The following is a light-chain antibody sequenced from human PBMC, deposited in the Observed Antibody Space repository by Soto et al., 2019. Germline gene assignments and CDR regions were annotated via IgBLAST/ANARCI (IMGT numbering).Light chain of an antibody. CDR2: ANT. CDR1: SSNIGAGYD. V-gene: IGLV1-40*01. CDR3: QSYDSSLKNSV. Sequence: QSVLTQSPPVSGAPGQRVTISCTGSSSNIGAGYDVHWYQQFPGTAPKLLIYANTNRPSGVPDRFSGSKSGTSASLAITGLQPEDEADYYCQSYDSSLKNSVFGGGT. J-gene: IGLJ3*02.